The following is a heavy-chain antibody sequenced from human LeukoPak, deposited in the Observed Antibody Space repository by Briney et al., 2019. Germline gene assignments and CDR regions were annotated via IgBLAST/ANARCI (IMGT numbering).Heavy chain of an antibody. D-gene: IGHD2-21*02. V-gene: IGHV3-21*01. CDR1: GFTFSSYS. CDR2: ISSSSSYI. J-gene: IGHJ4*02. Sequence: PGGSLRLSCAASGFTFSSYSMNWVRQAPGKGLEWVSSISSSSSYIYYADSVKGRSTISRDNAKNSLYLQMNSLRAEDTAVYYCARIRTPKTVTYYFDYWGQGTLVTVSS. CDR3: ARIRTPKTVTYYFDY.